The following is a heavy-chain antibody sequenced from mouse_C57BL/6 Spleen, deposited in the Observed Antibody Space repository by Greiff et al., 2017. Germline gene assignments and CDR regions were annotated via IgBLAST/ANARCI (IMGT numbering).Heavy chain of an antibody. Sequence: QVQLQQPGAELVKPGASVKLSCKASGYTFTSYWMHWVKQRPGRGLEWIGRIDPNSGGTKYNEKFKSKATLTVDKPSSTAYMQLSSLTSADSAVYYWAREGACYDYGGGFAYWGQGTLVTVSA. CDR2: IDPNSGGT. CDR1: GYTFTSYW. J-gene: IGHJ3*01. V-gene: IGHV1-72*01. D-gene: IGHD2-4*01. CDR3: AREGACYDYGGGFAY.